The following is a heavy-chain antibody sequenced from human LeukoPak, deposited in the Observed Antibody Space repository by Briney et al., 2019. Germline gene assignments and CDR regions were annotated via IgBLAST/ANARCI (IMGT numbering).Heavy chain of an antibody. Sequence: ASVKVSCKVSGCTLTELSMHWVRQAPGKGLEWMGGFDPEDGETIYAQKFQGRVTMTEDTSTDTAYMELSSLRSEDTAVYYCATDLPDKYFDWDDAFDIWGQGTMVTVSS. V-gene: IGHV1-24*01. CDR1: GCTLTELS. CDR3: ATDLPDKYFDWDDAFDI. CDR2: FDPEDGET. J-gene: IGHJ3*02. D-gene: IGHD3-9*01.